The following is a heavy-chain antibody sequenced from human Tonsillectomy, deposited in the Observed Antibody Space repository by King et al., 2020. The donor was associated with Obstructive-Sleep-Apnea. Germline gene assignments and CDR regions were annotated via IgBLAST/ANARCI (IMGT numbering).Heavy chain of an antibody. CDR3: ARSYGSGSTKADY. CDR1: GYTFTGYY. D-gene: IGHD3-10*01. Sequence: VQLVESGAEVKNPGASVKVSCKASGYTFTGYYIHWVRQAPGQGLEWIGWINPNSGGTNYAQKFQGRVTMTRDTSISTAYMELSRLRSDDTAVYYCARSYGSGSTKADYWGQGTLVTVSS. J-gene: IGHJ4*02. V-gene: IGHV1-2*02. CDR2: INPNSGGT.